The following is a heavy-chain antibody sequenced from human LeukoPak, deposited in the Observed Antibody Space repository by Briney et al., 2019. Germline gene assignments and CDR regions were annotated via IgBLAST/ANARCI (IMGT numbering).Heavy chain of an antibody. CDR3: ARHQRGSGSYYLLAIDY. CDR1: GSSFTSYW. Sequence: GESLKISCKGSGSSFTSYWIGWVRQLPGKGLEWMGIIYPGDSDTRYSPSFQGQVTISADKSISTAYLQWSSLKASDTAMYYCARHQRGSGSYYLLAIDYWGQGTLVTVSS. J-gene: IGHJ4*02. D-gene: IGHD3-10*01. V-gene: IGHV5-51*01. CDR2: IYPGDSDT.